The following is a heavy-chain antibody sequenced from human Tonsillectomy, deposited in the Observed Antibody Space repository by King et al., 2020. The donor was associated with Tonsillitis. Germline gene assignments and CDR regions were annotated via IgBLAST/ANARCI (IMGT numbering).Heavy chain of an antibody. Sequence: VQLVESGGGLVQPGGSLRLSCAASGFTFRSYAMSWVRQAPGKGLEWVSAISGSGGSTFYADSVKGRFTISRDNSKNTLYLQMNSLRAEDAAVYYCAKDLIAVAGTGWFDPWGQGTLVIVSS. CDR3: AKDLIAVAGTGWFDP. V-gene: IGHV3-23*04. D-gene: IGHD6-19*01. CDR1: GFTFRSYA. CDR2: ISGSGGST. J-gene: IGHJ5*02.